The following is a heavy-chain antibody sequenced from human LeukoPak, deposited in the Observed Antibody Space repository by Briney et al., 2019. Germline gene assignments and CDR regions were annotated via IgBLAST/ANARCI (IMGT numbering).Heavy chain of an antibody. CDR1: GAPISRFY. Sequence: SETLSLICTTSGAPISRFYWSWVRQPPGKGLEWIGNIYNGVPTFFNPSLKSRVTLSVDTSKTQFSLQLASVTAADTAVYYCVQTAGWPGFDYWGQGILVTVSS. CDR3: VQTAGWPGFDY. CDR2: IYNGVPT. J-gene: IGHJ4*02. V-gene: IGHV4-4*09. D-gene: IGHD6-19*01.